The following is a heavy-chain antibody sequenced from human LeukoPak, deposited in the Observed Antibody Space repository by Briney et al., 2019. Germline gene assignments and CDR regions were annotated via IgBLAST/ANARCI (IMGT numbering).Heavy chain of an antibody. Sequence: ASVKVSCKASGYTFTSYGISWVRQAPGQGREWMGWISAYNGNTNYAQKLQGRVTMTTDTSTSTAYMELRSLRSDDTAVYYCARVESLLYYYYMGVWGKGTTVTVSS. CDR1: GYTFTSYG. J-gene: IGHJ6*03. CDR3: ARVESLLYYYYMGV. CDR2: ISAYNGNT. D-gene: IGHD5-24*01. V-gene: IGHV1-18*01.